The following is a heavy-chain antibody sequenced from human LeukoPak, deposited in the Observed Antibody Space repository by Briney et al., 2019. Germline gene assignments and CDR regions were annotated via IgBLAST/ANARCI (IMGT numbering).Heavy chain of an antibody. CDR1: GGSISSSSYY. Sequence: SETLSLTCTVSGGSISSSSYYWGWIRQPPGKGLEWIGSIYYSGSTYYNPSLKSRVTISVDTSKNQFSLKLSSVTAADTAVYYCATPGRGGSAFDIWGQGTMVTVSS. J-gene: IGHJ3*02. CDR3: ATPGRGGSAFDI. CDR2: IYYSGST. V-gene: IGHV4-39*01. D-gene: IGHD3-16*01.